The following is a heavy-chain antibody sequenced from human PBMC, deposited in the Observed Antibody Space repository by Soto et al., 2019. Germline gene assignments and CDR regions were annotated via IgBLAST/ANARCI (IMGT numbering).Heavy chain of an antibody. CDR1: GGTFSSYA. Sequence: QVQLVQSGAEVKKPGSSVKVSCKASGGTFSSYAISWVRQAPGQGLEWMGGIIPIFGTANYAQKFQGRVTITADESTSTDYMELSSLISEGTAVYYCARETGEAGNYYGMDVWGQGTTVTVSS. J-gene: IGHJ6*02. D-gene: IGHD3-16*01. CDR3: ARETGEAGNYYGMDV. V-gene: IGHV1-69*12. CDR2: IIPIFGTA.